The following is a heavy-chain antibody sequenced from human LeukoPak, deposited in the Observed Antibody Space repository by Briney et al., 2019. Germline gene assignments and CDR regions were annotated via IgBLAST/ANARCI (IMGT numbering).Heavy chain of an antibody. D-gene: IGHD4-11*01. CDR3: ARDLTTVTTAVFAY. CDR1: GFTVSSYS. V-gene: IGHV3-21*06. Sequence: PGGSLRPSCAASGFTVSSYSMNWVRQAPGKGLEWVSSISSSSTYIYYADSVKGRFTISRDKAKNSLYLQMNSLRAEDTAVYYCARDLTTVTTAVFAYWGQGTLVTVYS. J-gene: IGHJ4*02. CDR2: ISSSSTYI.